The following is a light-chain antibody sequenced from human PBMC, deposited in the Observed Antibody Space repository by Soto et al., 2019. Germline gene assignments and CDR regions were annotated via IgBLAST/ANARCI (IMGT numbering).Light chain of an antibody. V-gene: IGKV3-20*01. Sequence: PGERATLSCRASQSVSSYLAWYQQKPGQAPRLLIYDASNRATGIPDRFSGSGSGTDFTLTISRLEPEDFAGYYCQQYGSSLSITFGQGTRLE. CDR2: DAS. CDR1: QSVSSY. CDR3: QQYGSSLSIT. J-gene: IGKJ5*01.